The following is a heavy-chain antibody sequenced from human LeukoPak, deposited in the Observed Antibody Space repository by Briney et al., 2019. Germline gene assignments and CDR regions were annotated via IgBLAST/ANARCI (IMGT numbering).Heavy chain of an antibody. V-gene: IGHV3-23*01. CDR2: ISGSGGST. D-gene: IGHD6-6*01. Sequence: GGSLRLSCAASGFTFSSYAMSWVRQAPGKGLEWVSAISGSGGSTYYADSVKGRFTISRDNSKNTLYLQMKSLRAEDTAVYYCAKGGAARGIYYYYYMDVWGKGTTVTVSS. J-gene: IGHJ6*03. CDR3: AKGGAARGIYYYYYMDV. CDR1: GFTFSSYA.